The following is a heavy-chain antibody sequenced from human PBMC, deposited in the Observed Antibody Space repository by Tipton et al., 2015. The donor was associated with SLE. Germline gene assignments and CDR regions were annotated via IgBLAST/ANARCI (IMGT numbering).Heavy chain of an antibody. CDR1: GGSISSNRYH. CDR3: ARTRDGDYVYYYYGMDV. Sequence: TLSLTCTVSGGSISSNRYHWGWIRQPPGKGLDWIGSMFYSGNTYRNPSLKSRVNISLDTSKNQFSLKLSSVTAADTAVYYCARTRDGDYVYYYYGMDVWGQGTTVTVSS. V-gene: IGHV4-39*07. CDR2: MFYSGNT. J-gene: IGHJ6*02. D-gene: IGHD4-17*01.